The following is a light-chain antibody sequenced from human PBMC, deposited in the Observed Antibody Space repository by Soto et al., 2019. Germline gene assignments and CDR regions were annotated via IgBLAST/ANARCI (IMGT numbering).Light chain of an antibody. Sequence: DIQLTQSPSTLSASVGDRVTITCRASQSISTYLAWYQQKPGKAPRLLIYDASSLPSGVPSRFSGSGSGTDFTLTIASLQPEDFSTYYCQQSDSTPYTFGQGTKVDIK. V-gene: IGKV1-39*01. CDR2: DAS. CDR3: QQSDSTPYT. J-gene: IGKJ2*01. CDR1: QSISTY.